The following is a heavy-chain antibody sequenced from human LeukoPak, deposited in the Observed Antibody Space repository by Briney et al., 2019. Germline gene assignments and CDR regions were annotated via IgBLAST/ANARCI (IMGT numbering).Heavy chain of an antibody. V-gene: IGHV3-64*04. J-gene: IGHJ4*02. CDR2: ISSNGGST. CDR3: AKQLGYCSDGSCYFPY. Sequence: PGGSLRLSCSASGFTFSSYAMHWVRQAPGKGLEYVSAISSNGGSTYYADSVQGRFTISRDNSKSTLCLQMNSLRAEDTAVYYCAKQLGYCSDGSCYFPYWGQGTLVTVSS. D-gene: IGHD2-15*01. CDR1: GFTFSSYA.